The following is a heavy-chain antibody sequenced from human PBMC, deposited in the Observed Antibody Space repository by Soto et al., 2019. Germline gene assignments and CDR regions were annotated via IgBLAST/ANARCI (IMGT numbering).Heavy chain of an antibody. J-gene: IGHJ6*02. CDR2: INHSGST. CDR3: ARGRKCSGGSCYYYYYYGMDV. Sequence: SHTQFVTMVVDDVSLIANYWTRIRQPPWRGLEWIGEINHSGSTNDNPPLKSRVTISVDTSKNQFSLKLSSVTAADTAVYYCARGRKCSGGSCYYYYYYGMDVWGQGTTVTVSS. CDR1: DVSLIANY. V-gene: IGHV4-34*01. D-gene: IGHD2-15*01.